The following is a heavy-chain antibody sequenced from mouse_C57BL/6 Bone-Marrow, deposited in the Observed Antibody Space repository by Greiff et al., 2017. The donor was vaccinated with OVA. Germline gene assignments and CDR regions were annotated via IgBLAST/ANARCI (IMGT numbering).Heavy chain of an antibody. Sequence: VQLQQSGPELVKPGASVKIPCKASGYTFTDYNMDWVKQSHGKSLEWIGDINPNNGGTIYNQKFKGKATLTVDKSSSTADMELRSLTSEDTAVYYCARGPYLYAMDYWGQGTSVTVSS. J-gene: IGHJ4*01. CDR1: GYTFTDYN. V-gene: IGHV1-18*01. CDR3: ARGPYLYAMDY. CDR2: INPNNGGT. D-gene: IGHD5-5*01.